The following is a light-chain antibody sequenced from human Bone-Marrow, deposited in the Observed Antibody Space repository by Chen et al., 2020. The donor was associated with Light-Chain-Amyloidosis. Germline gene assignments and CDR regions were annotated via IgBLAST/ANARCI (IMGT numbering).Light chain of an antibody. V-gene: IGLV3-21*02. Sequence: SYVLTQPSSVSVATGQTATNACGGNNIGSTSVHWYQQTPGQAPLLVVYDDSDRPSGIPERLSGSNAGNTATLTSSRVEAGDEADYYCQVWDRSSDRPVFGGGTKLTVL. CDR1: NIGSTS. CDR2: DDS. CDR3: QVWDRSSDRPV. J-gene: IGLJ3*02.